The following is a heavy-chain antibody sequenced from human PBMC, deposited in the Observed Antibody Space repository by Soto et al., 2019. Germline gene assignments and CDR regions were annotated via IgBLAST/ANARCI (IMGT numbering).Heavy chain of an antibody. CDR2: ISSTTNYI. Sequence: EVQLVESGGGLVKSGGSLRLSCAASGFTFTRYSMNWVRQAPGKGLEWVSSISSTTNYIYYGDSMKGRFTISRDNAKNSLYLEMNSMRAEDTAVYYCARESEDLTSNFDYWGKGTLVTVSS. CDR1: GFTFTRYS. V-gene: IGHV3-21*06. J-gene: IGHJ4*02. CDR3: ARESEDLTSNFDY.